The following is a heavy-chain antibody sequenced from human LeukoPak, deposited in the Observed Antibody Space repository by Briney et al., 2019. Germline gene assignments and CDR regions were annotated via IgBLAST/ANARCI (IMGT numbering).Heavy chain of an antibody. Sequence: AGGSLRLSCAASGFTFSGSAMHWVRQASGKGLEWVGRIRSKANSYATAYAASVKGRFTISRDDSKNTAYLQMNSLKTEDTAVYYCTSGDPKYYYDSSGYYGYWGQGTLVPSPQ. CDR1: GFTFSGSA. J-gene: IGHJ4*02. D-gene: IGHD3-22*01. CDR3: TSGDPKYYYDSSGYYGY. CDR2: IRSKANSYAT. V-gene: IGHV3-73*01.